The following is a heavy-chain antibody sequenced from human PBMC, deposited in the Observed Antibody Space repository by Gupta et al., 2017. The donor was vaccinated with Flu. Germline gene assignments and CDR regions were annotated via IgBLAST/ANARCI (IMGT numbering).Heavy chain of an antibody. Sequence: QVQLAQSGAAMKKPGSSVKVSCKASGGTFSSYIISWVRQVPGQGFEWMGGIIPISGAANYAQKCQGRVTITADESATTVYMELSSLKSEDTAVYYCARDTDSSGYSHWGQGTLVTVSS. CDR3: ARDTDSSGYSH. D-gene: IGHD3-22*01. CDR1: GGTFSSYI. CDR2: IIPISGAA. V-gene: IGHV1-69*01. J-gene: IGHJ4*02.